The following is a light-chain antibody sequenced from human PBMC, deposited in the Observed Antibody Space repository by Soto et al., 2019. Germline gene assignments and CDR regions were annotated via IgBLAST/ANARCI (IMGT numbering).Light chain of an antibody. CDR1: QDISTD. J-gene: IGKJ1*01. CDR3: QHYNNWPPWT. Sequence: EIVMTQSPATLSVSPGERATVSCRASQDISTDLAWYQQKPGQAPRLLIYGASSRATDFPARFRGNGFGTEFTLTISSLQSEDFAVYYCQHYNNWPPWTFGQGTKVDIK. V-gene: IGKV3-15*01. CDR2: GAS.